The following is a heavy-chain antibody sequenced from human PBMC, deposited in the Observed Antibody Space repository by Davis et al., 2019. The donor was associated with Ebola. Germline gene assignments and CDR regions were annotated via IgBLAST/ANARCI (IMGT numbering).Heavy chain of an antibody. V-gene: IGHV4-61*08. CDR3: ARVGDFQGVY. CDR1: GGAVTSGGYF. J-gene: IGHJ4*02. CDR2: IYSSVDI. D-gene: IGHD2-8*01. Sequence: PSETLSLTCAVSGGAVTSGGYFWAWIRQPPGKGLEWIVYIYSSVDIHLSPSLKSRVSMFRDTSKNQFSVALTSVTAADTAVYYCARVGDFQGVYWGQGILVTVSS.